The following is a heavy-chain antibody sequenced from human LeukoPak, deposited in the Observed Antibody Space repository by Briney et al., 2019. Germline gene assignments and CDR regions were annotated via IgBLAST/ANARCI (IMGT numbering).Heavy chain of an antibody. J-gene: IGHJ6*02. CDR1: GGSISSYY. D-gene: IGHD3-3*01. CDR2: IYYSGST. V-gene: IGHV4-59*01. Sequence: SETLSLTCTVSGGSISSYYWSWIRQPPGKGLEWIGNIYYSGSTNYNPSLKSRVTIAVDTSKKQFSLKLSSVIVADTAVYYCARYYDFWSGRGYYYYGMDVWGQGTTVTVSS. CDR3: ARYYDFWSGRGYYYYGMDV.